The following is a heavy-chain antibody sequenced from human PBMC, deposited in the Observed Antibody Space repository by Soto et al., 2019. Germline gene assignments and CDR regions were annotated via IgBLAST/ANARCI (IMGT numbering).Heavy chain of an antibody. J-gene: IGHJ3*02. CDR1: GLNVSSNY. CDR2: LYSGGSK. Sequence: EVQLVETGGGLIQPGGSLRLSCAASGLNVSSNYMNRVRQAPGKGLEWVAVLYSGGSKPYAGSVMGRFIIFRDNSKKTLDLQMNSRRVADTAVYYCARDRPGDEGDGFDIWGQGTMVTVSS. CDR3: ARDRPGDEGDGFDI. D-gene: IGHD3-10*01. V-gene: IGHV3-53*02.